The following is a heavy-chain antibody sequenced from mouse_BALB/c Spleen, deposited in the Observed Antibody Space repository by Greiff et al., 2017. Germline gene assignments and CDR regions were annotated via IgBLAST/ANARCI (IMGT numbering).Heavy chain of an antibody. CDR2: IDPSDSYT. CDR1: GYTFTSYW. D-gene: IGHD1-1*01. V-gene: IGHV1S127*01. J-gene: IGHJ2*01. CDR3: TRLNTTVVPYYFDY. Sequence: QVQLQQPGAELVKPGASVKMSCKASGYTFTSYWMHWVKQRPGQGLEWIGTIDPSDSYTSYNQKFKGKATLTVDTSSSTAYMQLSSLTSEDSAVYYCTRLNTTVVPYYFDYWGQGTTLTVSS.